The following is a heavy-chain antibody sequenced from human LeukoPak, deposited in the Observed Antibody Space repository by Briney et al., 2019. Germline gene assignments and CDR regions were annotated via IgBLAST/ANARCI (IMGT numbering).Heavy chain of an antibody. CDR2: TYYRSKWYN. D-gene: IGHD3-10*01. CDR1: GDSVSSNSAA. CDR3: ARAGLLWFGEKFYYYYYGMDV. J-gene: IGHJ6*02. Sequence: SQTLSLTCAISGDSVSSNSAAWNWIRQSPSRGLEWLGRTYYRSKWYNDYAVSVKSRITINPDTSKNQFSLQLNSVTPEDTAVYYCARAGLLWFGEKFYYYYYGMDVWGQGTTVTVSS. V-gene: IGHV6-1*01.